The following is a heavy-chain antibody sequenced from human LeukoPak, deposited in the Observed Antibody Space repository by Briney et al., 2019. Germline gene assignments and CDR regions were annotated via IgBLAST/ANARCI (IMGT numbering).Heavy chain of an antibody. CDR1: GYTFTGYG. Sequence: ASVXVSCKASGYTFTGYGISWVRQVPGQGLEWMGWINAYNGNTNYAQIFQGRVTMTTDTSTNTTYMEVRSLRSDDTAVYYCARVGGSRYPLGYWGQGTLVTVSS. V-gene: IGHV1-18*01. J-gene: IGHJ1*01. CDR2: INAYNGNT. D-gene: IGHD1-26*01. CDR3: ARVGGSRYPLGY.